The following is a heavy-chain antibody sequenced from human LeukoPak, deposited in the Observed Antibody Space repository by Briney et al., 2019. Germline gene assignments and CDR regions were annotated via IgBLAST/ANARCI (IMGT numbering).Heavy chain of an antibody. V-gene: IGHV1-2*02. Sequence: ASVKVSCKTSGYTFTGYYMHWVRQAPGQGLEWMGWINPNSGGTNYAQKFQGRVTMTRDTSISTAYMELSSLRSEDTAVYYCARSFWSGYYPYYYYYYMDVWGKGTTVTVSS. CDR1: GYTFTGYY. CDR2: INPNSGGT. J-gene: IGHJ6*03. CDR3: ARSFWSGYYPYYYYYYMDV. D-gene: IGHD3-3*01.